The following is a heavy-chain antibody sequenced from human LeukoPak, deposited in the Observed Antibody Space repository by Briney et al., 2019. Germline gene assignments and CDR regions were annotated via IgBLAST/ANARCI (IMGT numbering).Heavy chain of an antibody. CDR2: ISSSSSYI. J-gene: IGHJ4*02. CDR3: ARSFLSIAAAATDY. Sequence: GGSLRLSCAASGFTFSSYSMNWVRQAPGKGLEWGSSISSSSSYIYYADSVKGRFTISRDNAKSSLYLQMNSLRAEDTAVYYCARSFLSIAAAATDYWGQGTLVTVSS. CDR1: GFTFSSYS. V-gene: IGHV3-21*01. D-gene: IGHD6-13*01.